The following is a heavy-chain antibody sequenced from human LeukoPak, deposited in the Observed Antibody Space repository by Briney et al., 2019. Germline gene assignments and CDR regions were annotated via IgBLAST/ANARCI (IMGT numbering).Heavy chain of an antibody. V-gene: IGHV3-7*05. Sequence: GGSLRLSCAASGFTFSGYWMTWVRQAPGKGLEYVVNIKEDGSEKYYVDSVKGRFTISRDNTKNLLYLQMSSPRGDDTAVYYCVRDCGFHTFDYWGQGTLVTVSS. J-gene: IGHJ4*02. D-gene: IGHD2-21*01. CDR2: IKEDGSEK. CDR3: VRDCGFHTFDY. CDR1: GFTFSGYW.